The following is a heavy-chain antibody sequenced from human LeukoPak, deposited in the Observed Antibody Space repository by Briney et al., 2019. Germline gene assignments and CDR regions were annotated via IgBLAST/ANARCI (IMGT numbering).Heavy chain of an antibody. V-gene: IGHV3-49*03. Sequence: GGSLRLSCTASGFTFGDYAMSWFRQAPGKGLEWVGFIRSKAYGGTTEHAASVKGRFSISRDDPKSIAYLQMNSLKTEDTAVYYCSRDLYGIYPDYWGQGTLVTVSS. D-gene: IGHD3-9*01. J-gene: IGHJ4*02. CDR3: SRDLYGIYPDY. CDR1: GFTFGDYA. CDR2: IRSKAYGGTT.